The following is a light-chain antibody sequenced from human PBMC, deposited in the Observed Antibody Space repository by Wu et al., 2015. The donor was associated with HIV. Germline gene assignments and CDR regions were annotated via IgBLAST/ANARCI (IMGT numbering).Light chain of an antibody. J-gene: IGKJ1*01. Sequence: EIVLTQSPGTLSLSPGERATLSCRASQSVRTTFAWFQHKPGQAPRLLIYSASTRAKGVPARFSATGSGTDFTLTISGLLSEDFAVYYCQQYNTWPPWTFGQG. CDR2: SAS. CDR3: QQYNTWPPWT. V-gene: IGKV3-15*01. CDR1: QSVRTT.